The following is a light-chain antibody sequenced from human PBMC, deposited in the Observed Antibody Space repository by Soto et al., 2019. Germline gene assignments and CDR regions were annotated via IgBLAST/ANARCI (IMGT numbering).Light chain of an antibody. J-gene: IGLJ1*01. CDR2: AVH. Sequence: QSVLTQPASVSGSPGQSITISCTGSTSDIGGYEYVSWYQQYPGKAPRLIIYAVHSRPSGVSNRFSGSKSGNTASLTISGLQAEDEADCHCSSYTPSSTYVFGTGTKVTVL. CDR1: TSDIGGYEY. CDR3: SSYTPSSTYV. V-gene: IGLV2-14*03.